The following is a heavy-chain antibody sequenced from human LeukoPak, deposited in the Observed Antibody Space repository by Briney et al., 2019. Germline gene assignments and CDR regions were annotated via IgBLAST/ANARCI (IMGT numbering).Heavy chain of an antibody. CDR1: GGSISSSNW. CDR3: ARRFTIRLYCYDSSGYSPFDY. V-gene: IGHV4-4*02. CDR2: IYHSGST. J-gene: IGHJ4*02. Sequence: SETVSLTCAVSGGSISSSNWWSWVRQPPGKGLEWIGEIYHSGSTNYNPSLKSRVTISVDTSKNQFSLKLSSVTAADTAVYYCARRFTIRLYCYDSSGYSPFDYWGQGTLVTVSS. D-gene: IGHD3-22*01.